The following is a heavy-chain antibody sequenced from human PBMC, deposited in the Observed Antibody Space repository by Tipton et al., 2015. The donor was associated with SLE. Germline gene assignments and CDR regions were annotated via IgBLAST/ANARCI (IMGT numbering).Heavy chain of an antibody. CDR3: ARGIVGATDASYYFDY. CDR2: INHSRST. CDR1: GGSFSTYY. Sequence: TLSLTCAVYGGSFSTYYWSWIRQPPGKGLERIGEINHSRSTNHNPSLKSRVTITVDTSKSQFSLKLSSVTAADTAVYYCARGIVGATDASYYFDYWGQGTLVNVS. J-gene: IGHJ4*02. D-gene: IGHD1-26*01. V-gene: IGHV4-34*01.